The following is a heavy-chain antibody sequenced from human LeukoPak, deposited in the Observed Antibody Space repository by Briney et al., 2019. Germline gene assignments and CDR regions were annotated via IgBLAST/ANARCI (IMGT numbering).Heavy chain of an antibody. D-gene: IGHD2-15*01. J-gene: IGHJ5*02. CDR1: GYTFTSYY. V-gene: IGHV1-46*01. Sequence: ASVKVSCKASGYTFTSYYMHWVRQAPGQGLEWMGKINPSGGSTSYAQKFQGRVTMTRDTSTSTVYMELSSLRSEDTAVYYCARVNSVAVAAGRGGLDPWGKETLVTVSS. CDR2: INPSGGST. CDR3: ARVNSVAVAAGRGGLDP.